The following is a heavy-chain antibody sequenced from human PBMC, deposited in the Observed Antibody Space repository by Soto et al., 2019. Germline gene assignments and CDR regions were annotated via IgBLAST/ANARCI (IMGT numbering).Heavy chain of an antibody. CDR2: IAYDGRNK. CDR1: GFTFSSYA. V-gene: IGHV3-30*04. Sequence: QVQLVESGGGVVQPGRSLRLSCAASGFTFSSYAMHWVRQAPGKGLEWVAVIAYDGRNKYYADSVKGRFTISRDNSKNTLYLQMNSLRNGDTAVEYCSRELERVFEYWGPGTLGTVSS. J-gene: IGHJ4*02. CDR3: SRELERVFEY. D-gene: IGHD1-1*01.